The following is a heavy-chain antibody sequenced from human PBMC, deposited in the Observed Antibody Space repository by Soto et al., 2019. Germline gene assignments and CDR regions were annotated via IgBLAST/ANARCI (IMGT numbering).Heavy chain of an antibody. CDR3: ARDHLSRDDYYDSSGLYYYYGMDV. J-gene: IGHJ6*02. CDR2: ISAYNGNT. Sequence: ASVKVSCKPSGYTLNTYYLHWVRQAPGQGLEWMGWISAYNGNTNYAQKLQGRVTMTTDTSTSTAYMELRSLRSDDTAVYYCARDHLSRDDYYDSSGLYYYYGMDVWGQGTTVTVSS. CDR1: GYTLNTYY. V-gene: IGHV1-18*04. D-gene: IGHD3-22*01.